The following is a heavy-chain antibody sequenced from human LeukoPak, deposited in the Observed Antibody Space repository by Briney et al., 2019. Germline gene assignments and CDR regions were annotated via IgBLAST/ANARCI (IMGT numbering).Heavy chain of an antibody. CDR1: GFTFSSYA. Sequence: GGPLRLSCAASGFTFSSYAMHWVRQAPGKGLEWVAVSSYDESHTYYTDSVKGRFTISRDNSKNTLYLQMNSLRPEDTAVYYCAKDGQLGGSSWFTLYFDYWGQGTLVTVSS. D-gene: IGHD6-13*01. V-gene: IGHV3-30*04. CDR2: SSYDESHT. J-gene: IGHJ4*02. CDR3: AKDGQLGGSSWFTLYFDY.